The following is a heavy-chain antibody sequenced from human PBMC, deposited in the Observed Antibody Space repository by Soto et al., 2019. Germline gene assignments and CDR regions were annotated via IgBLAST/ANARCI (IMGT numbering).Heavy chain of an antibody. CDR3: AITGDSSGWYGAFDI. CDR2: ISYDGSNK. CDR1: GFTFSSYG. D-gene: IGHD6-19*01. Sequence: GGSLRLSCAASGFTFSSYGMHWVRQAPGKGLEWVAVISYDGSNKYYADSVKGRFTISRDNSKNTLYLQMNSLRAEDTAVYYCAITGDSSGWYGAFDIWGQGTMVTVSS. V-gene: IGHV3-30*03. J-gene: IGHJ3*02.